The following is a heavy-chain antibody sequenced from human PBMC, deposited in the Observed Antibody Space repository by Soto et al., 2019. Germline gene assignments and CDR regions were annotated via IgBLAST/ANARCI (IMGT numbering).Heavy chain of an antibody. CDR1: GYTFTSYG. D-gene: IGHD3-10*01. Sequence: QVQLEQSGAEVKKPGASVKVSCKASGYTFTSYGISWVRQAPGQGLEWMGWISAYNGKTNYAQKPQGRVTITADTSTSTASMELRSLKSSETAVYYCARLTMAQDAFDIWGQGTMVTVSS. CDR3: ARLTMAQDAFDI. V-gene: IGHV1-18*01. CDR2: ISAYNGKT. J-gene: IGHJ3*02.